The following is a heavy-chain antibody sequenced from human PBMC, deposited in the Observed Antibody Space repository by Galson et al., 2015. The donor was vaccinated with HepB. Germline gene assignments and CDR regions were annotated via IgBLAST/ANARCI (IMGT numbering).Heavy chain of an antibody. J-gene: IGHJ4*02. Sequence: SLRLSCAASGFTFSYYSMNWVRQAPGKGLEWVSYISSSGSTMYYADSVQGRFTISRDNAKNSLYLRMNSLRADDTAVYFCARENDYYFDCWGQGTLVTVSS. CDR1: GFTFSYYS. D-gene: IGHD1-1*01. CDR2: ISSSGSTM. V-gene: IGHV3-48*01. CDR3: ARENDYYFDC.